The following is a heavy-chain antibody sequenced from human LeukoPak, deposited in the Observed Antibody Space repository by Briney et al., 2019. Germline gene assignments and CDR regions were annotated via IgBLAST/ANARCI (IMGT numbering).Heavy chain of an antibody. Sequence: ASVKVSCKASGYTFTGYHMHWVRQAPGQGLEWMGWINPNSGGTNYAQKFQGRVTMTRDTSISTAYMELSRLRSDDTAVYYCARGSFYYDSSGFDYWGQGTLVTVSS. J-gene: IGHJ4*02. V-gene: IGHV1-2*02. D-gene: IGHD3-22*01. CDR1: GYTFTGYH. CDR2: INPNSGGT. CDR3: ARGSFYYDSSGFDY.